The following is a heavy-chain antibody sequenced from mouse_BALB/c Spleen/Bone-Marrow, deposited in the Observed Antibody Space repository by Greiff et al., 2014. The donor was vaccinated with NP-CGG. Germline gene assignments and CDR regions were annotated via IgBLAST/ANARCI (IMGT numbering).Heavy chain of an antibody. V-gene: IGHV1S41*01. CDR2: IAPGSGST. J-gene: IGHJ1*01. D-gene: IGHD2-2*01. CDR1: GYIFTNYW. CDR3: ARERYGYDGWYFDV. Sequence: DLVKPGASVKLSCKASGYIFTNYWINWIKQRPGQGLEWIGRIAPGSGSTYYNEMFKGKTTLTVDTSSSTAYIQLSSLSSEDSDVYFCARERYGYDGWYFDVWGAGTTVTVSS.